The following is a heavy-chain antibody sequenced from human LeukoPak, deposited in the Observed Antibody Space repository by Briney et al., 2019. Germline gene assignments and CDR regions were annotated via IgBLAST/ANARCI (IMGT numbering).Heavy chain of an antibody. J-gene: IGHJ4*02. V-gene: IGHV4-4*07. D-gene: IGHD6-19*01. CDR2: IHTSGST. CDR1: GGSISNYH. Sequence: PSETLSLTCTVSGGSISNYHWSWIRQPAGKGLEWISQIHTSGSTNYNPPLKSRVTMSIDTPENQLSLTIRSVTAADTAAYYCARRDISSGWSFDYWGQGILVTVSS. CDR3: ARRDISSGWSFDY.